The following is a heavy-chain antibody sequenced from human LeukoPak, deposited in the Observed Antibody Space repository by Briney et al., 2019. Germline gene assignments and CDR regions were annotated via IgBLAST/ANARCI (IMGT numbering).Heavy chain of an antibody. CDR3: AKKGSSTSSNWFDP. Sequence: GGSLRLSCAASGFTFSSYWMSWVRQAPGKGLEWVANIKQDGSEKYYVDSVKGRFTISRDNSKNTLYMQMNSLRADDTAVYYCAKKGSSTSSNWFDPWGQGTLVTVSS. CDR2: IKQDGSEK. CDR1: GFTFSSYW. J-gene: IGHJ5*02. V-gene: IGHV3-7*03. D-gene: IGHD3-10*01.